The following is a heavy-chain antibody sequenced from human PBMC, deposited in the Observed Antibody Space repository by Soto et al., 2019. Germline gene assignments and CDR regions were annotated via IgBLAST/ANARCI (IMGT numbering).Heavy chain of an antibody. CDR1: GYTFTSYG. Sequence: ASVKVSCKASGYTFTSYGISWVRQAPGQGLEWMGWISAYNGNTNYAQKLQGRVTMTTDTSTSTAYMELRSLRSDDTAVYYCASDSVSYYDFWSGYYLSVDNRDFDYWGQGTLVTVSS. D-gene: IGHD3-3*01. V-gene: IGHV1-18*01. CDR2: ISAYNGNT. CDR3: ASDSVSYYDFWSGYYLSVDNRDFDY. J-gene: IGHJ4*02.